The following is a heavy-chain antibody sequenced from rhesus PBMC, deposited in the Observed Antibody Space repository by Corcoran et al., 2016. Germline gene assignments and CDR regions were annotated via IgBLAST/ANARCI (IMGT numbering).Heavy chain of an antibody. CDR2: ISSDGSNK. V-gene: IGHV3-54*02. CDR3: TRFDV. Sequence: EVQLVESGGGLVQPGGSLRLSCAASGFTFSIYGIHWVRQAPGKGLEWVEVISSDGSNKYFADSVKDRFTISRDNSNNILYLQMNNLKLEDTAVYYCTRFDVWGPGVLVTVSS. CDR1: GFTFSIYG. J-gene: IGHJ5-1*01.